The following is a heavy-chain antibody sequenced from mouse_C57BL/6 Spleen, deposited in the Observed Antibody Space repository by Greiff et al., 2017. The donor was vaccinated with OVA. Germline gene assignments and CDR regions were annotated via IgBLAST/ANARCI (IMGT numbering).Heavy chain of an antibody. V-gene: IGHV1-55*01. D-gene: IGHD1-1*01. CDR2: IYPGSGST. Sequence: VQLQQPGAELVKPGASVKMSCKASGYTFTSYWITWVKQRPGQGLEWIGDIYPGSGSTNYNEKFKSKATLTVDTSSSTAYMQLSSLTSEDSAVYYCARGGEFITTVVAHFDYWGQGTTLTVSS. CDR3: ARGGEFITTVVAHFDY. CDR1: GYTFTSYW. J-gene: IGHJ2*01.